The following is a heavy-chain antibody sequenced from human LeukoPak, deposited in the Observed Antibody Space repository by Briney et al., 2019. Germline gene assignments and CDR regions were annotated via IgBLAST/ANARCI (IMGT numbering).Heavy chain of an antibody. Sequence: GRSLRLSCAASGFTFSSYAMHWVRQAPGKGLEWVAVISYDGSNKYYADSVKGRFTISRDNSKNTLYLQMNSLRAEDTAVYYCARDMADYTFDYWGQGTLVTVSS. D-gene: IGHD5-12*01. J-gene: IGHJ4*02. CDR2: ISYDGSNK. CDR3: ARDMADYTFDY. V-gene: IGHV3-30-3*01. CDR1: GFTFSSYA.